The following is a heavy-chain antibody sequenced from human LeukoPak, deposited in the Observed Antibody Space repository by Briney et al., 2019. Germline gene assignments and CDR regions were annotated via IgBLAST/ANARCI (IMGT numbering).Heavy chain of an antibody. CDR2: IKQDGSEK. V-gene: IGHV3-7*03. CDR1: GFTFGDTW. D-gene: IGHD3-22*01. Sequence: GGSLRLSCAASGFTFGDTWMNWVRQVPGQGLEWVANIKQDGSEKFYVASVKGRFTISRDNSKNTLYLQMNSLRAEDTAVYYCAKDFYTMIVVVIFDYWGQGTLVTVSS. J-gene: IGHJ4*02. CDR3: AKDFYTMIVVVIFDY.